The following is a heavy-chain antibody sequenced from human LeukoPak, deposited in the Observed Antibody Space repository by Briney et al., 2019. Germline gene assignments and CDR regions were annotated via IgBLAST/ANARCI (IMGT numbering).Heavy chain of an antibody. D-gene: IGHD2-2*01. CDR1: GFTFSSYA. CDR3: ARGPATTSCFAY. CDR2: ISHDGSNK. J-gene: IGHJ4*02. V-gene: IGHV3-30*01. Sequence: GGSLRLSCAASGFTFSSYAMHWVRQAPGKGLEWVAVISHDGSNKYYADSVKGRFTISRDNSKNTLYLQMNSLRAEDTAVYYCARGPATTSCFAYWGQGTLVTVSS.